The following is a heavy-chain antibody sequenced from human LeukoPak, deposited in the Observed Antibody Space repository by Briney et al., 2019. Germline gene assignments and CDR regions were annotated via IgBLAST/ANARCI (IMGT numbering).Heavy chain of an antibody. D-gene: IGHD3-10*01. V-gene: IGHV4-59*01. CDR3: ANRRGDWYFDL. CDR1: GVSISYYY. Sequence: ESSETLSLTCTVSGVSISYYYWSWIRQPPGKGLEWIGHIYYSGSTNHNPSLKSRVTISLDTSKNQFSLMLSSVTAADTAVYYCANRRGDWYFDLWGRGNLVTVSS. J-gene: IGHJ2*01. CDR2: IYYSGST.